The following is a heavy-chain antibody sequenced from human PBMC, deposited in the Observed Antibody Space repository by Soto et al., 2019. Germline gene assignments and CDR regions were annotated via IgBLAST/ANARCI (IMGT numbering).Heavy chain of an antibody. CDR3: TTDAYYDFWSGYSFDY. Sequence: GGSLRLSCAASGFTFNSAWMSWVRQAPGKGLEWVGRIVSKTDGGSPDYAAPVKGRFTISRDDSKNTLYLQMSSLKTEDTAVYYCTTDAYYDFWSGYSFDYWGEGTMVTVYS. V-gene: IGHV3-15*04. D-gene: IGHD3-3*01. J-gene: IGHJ4*02. CDR2: IVSKTDGGSP. CDR1: GFTFNSAW.